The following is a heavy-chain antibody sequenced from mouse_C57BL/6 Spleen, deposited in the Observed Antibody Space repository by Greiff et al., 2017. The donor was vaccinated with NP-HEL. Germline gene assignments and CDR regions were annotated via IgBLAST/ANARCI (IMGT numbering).Heavy chain of an antibody. CDR2: IYPGDGDT. V-gene: IGHV1-82*01. CDR1: GYAFSSSW. D-gene: IGHD1-1*02. Sequence: VQLQQSGPELVKPGASVKISCKASGYAFSSSWMNWVKQRPGKGLEWIGLIYPGDGDTNYNGKFKGKATLTADKSSSTAYMQLSSLTSEDSAVDFCARSGVGMYYLDYWGQGTTLTVSS. CDR3: ARSGVGMYYLDY. J-gene: IGHJ2*01.